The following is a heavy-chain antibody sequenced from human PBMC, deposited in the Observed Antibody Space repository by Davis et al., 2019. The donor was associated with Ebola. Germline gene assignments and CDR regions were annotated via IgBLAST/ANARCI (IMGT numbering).Heavy chain of an antibody. Sequence: GGSLRLSCAASGFTFSSYWMSWVRQAPGKGLEWVANIKQDGSEKYYVDSVKGRFTISRDNAKNSLYLQMNSLRAEDTAVYYCARDGGYLEWLFDAFDIWGQGTMVTVSS. D-gene: IGHD3-3*01. CDR2: IKQDGSEK. J-gene: IGHJ3*02. CDR3: ARDGGYLEWLFDAFDI. CDR1: GFTFSSYW. V-gene: IGHV3-7*01.